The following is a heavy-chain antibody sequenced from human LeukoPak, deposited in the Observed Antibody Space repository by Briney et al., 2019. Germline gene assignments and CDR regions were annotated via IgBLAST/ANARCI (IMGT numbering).Heavy chain of an antibody. CDR3: ARALDIVMIPAAMGGFDS. Sequence: GGSLRLSCAASGFTFSSYGMNWVRQAPGKGLEWVSSISSGGSHIYYGDSVKGRFTISRDNAKNSLYLQMNSLRAEDTALYYCARALDIVMIPAAMGGFDSWGQGTLVTVSS. CDR2: ISSGGSHI. J-gene: IGHJ4*02. D-gene: IGHD2-2*03. CDR1: GFTFSSYG. V-gene: IGHV3-21*01.